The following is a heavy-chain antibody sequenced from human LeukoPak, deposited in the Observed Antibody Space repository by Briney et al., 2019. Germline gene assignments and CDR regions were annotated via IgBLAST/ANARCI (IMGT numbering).Heavy chain of an antibody. CDR2: INSDGSTT. J-gene: IGHJ4*02. Sequence: PGGSLRLSYAASGFTFSSYWMHWVRQAPGKGLVWVSRINSDGSTTSYADSVKGRFTISRDNAKNTLYLQMSSLRAEDTAVYYCAREYHGGNPGWGQGTLVTVSS. V-gene: IGHV3-74*01. D-gene: IGHD4-23*01. CDR1: GFTFSSYW. CDR3: AREYHGGNPG.